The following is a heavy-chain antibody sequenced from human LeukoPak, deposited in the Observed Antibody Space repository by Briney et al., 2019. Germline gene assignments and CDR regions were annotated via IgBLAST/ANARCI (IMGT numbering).Heavy chain of an antibody. D-gene: IGHD3-22*01. J-gene: IGHJ4*02. CDR2: INSDGSST. V-gene: IGHV3-74*01. CDR3: ARDPAYYDSSDLTDY. CDR1: GFTFSSYG. Sequence: QPGRSLRLSCAASGFTFSSYGMHWVRQAPGKGLVWVSHINSDGSSTSYADSVKGRFTISRDNAKNTLYLQMNSLRAEDTAVYYCARDPAYYDSSDLTDYWGQGTLVTVSS.